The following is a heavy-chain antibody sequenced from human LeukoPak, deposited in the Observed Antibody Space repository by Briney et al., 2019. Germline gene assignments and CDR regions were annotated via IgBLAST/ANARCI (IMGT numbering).Heavy chain of an antibody. CDR1: GGSFSGYY. CDR3: ARGPIVVVAATWDY. J-gene: IGHJ4*02. D-gene: IGHD2-15*01. Sequence: SETLSLTCAVYGGSFSGYYWSWIRQPPGKGLEWIGETNHSGSTNYNPSLKSRVTISVDTSKNQFSLKLSSVTAADTAVYYCARGPIVVVAATWDYWGQGTLVTVSS. V-gene: IGHV4-34*01. CDR2: TNHSGST.